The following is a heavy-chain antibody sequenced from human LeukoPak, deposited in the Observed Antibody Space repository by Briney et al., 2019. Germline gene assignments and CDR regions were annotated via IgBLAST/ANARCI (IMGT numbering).Heavy chain of an antibody. Sequence: SVKVSCKASGGTFSSYAISWVRQAPGQGLEWMGGIIPIFGTANYAQKFQGRVTITADESTSTAYMEPSSLRSEDTAVYYCARGTPPIAVAFDNWFDPWGQGTLVTVSS. CDR2: IIPIFGTA. CDR3: ARGTPPIAVAFDNWFDP. D-gene: IGHD6-19*01. J-gene: IGHJ5*02. V-gene: IGHV1-69*13. CDR1: GGTFSSYA.